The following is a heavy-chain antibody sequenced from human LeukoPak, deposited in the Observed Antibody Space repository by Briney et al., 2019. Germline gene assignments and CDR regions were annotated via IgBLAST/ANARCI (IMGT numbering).Heavy chain of an antibody. CDR1: GFTFSNYA. CDR3: ARDQEAFDY. J-gene: IGHJ4*02. V-gene: IGHV3-23*01. Sequence: PGGSLRLSCAASGFTFSNYAMSWVRQAPGKGLEWVSAISANGGGTYYADSVKGRFTISRDNSKNTLYLQMNSLRAEDTAVYYCARDQEAFDYWGQGTLVTVSS. CDR2: ISANGGGT.